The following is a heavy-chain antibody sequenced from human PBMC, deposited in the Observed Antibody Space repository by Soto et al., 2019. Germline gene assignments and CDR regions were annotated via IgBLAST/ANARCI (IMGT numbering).Heavy chain of an antibody. J-gene: IGHJ4*02. CDR2: ISSTTNYI. CDR3: ARESEDLTSNFDY. V-gene: IGHV3-21*06. Sequence: LRLSCAASGFTFTRYSMNWVRQAPGKGLEWVSSISSTTNYIYYGDSMKGRFTISRDNAKNSLYLEMNSLRAEDTAVYYCARESEDLTSNFDYWGQGTLVTVSS. CDR1: GFTFTRYS.